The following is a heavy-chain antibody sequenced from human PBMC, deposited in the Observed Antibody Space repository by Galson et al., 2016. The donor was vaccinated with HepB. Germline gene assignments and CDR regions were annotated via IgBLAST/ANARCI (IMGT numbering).Heavy chain of an antibody. Sequence: SLRLSCADSGFPFSPSATSWVRQPPGRGLAWVSSLSGSGAVTPPAASGKGRFTISRDNSKNTLYLQMNSLRAEDTALYYCAKSGVWGSHRSPDYWGQGTLVTVSS. CDR1: GFPFSPSA. J-gene: IGHJ4*02. CDR2: LSGSGAVT. CDR3: AKSGVWGSHRSPDY. D-gene: IGHD3-16*02. V-gene: IGHV3-23*01.